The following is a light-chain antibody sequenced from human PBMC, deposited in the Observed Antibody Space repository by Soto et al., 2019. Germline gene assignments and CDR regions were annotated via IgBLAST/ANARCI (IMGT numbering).Light chain of an antibody. CDR3: QQYNNWPQT. V-gene: IGKV3-20*01. CDR1: QSVSSTY. Sequence: EVVLTQSPGTLSLSPGERATLSCRVSQSVSSTYLAWYQQKPGQAPRLLIYGASSRATGIPDRFSGSGSGTEFSLTISSLQSEDFAEYHCQQYNNWPQTFGQGTKVDIK. J-gene: IGKJ1*01. CDR2: GAS.